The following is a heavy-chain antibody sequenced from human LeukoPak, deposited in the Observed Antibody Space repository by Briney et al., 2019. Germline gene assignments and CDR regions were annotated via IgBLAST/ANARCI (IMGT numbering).Heavy chain of an antibody. Sequence: SETLSLTCTVSGGSISSYYWSWIRQPPGKGLEWIGYIHYSGSTNYKASLKSRVSISVDTSKNQFSLKLSSVTAADTAVYYCAKDHMRPRIVGPTRSAFDIWGQGTMVTVSS. CDR2: IHYSGST. V-gene: IGHV4-59*01. CDR1: GGSISSYY. D-gene: IGHD1-26*01. J-gene: IGHJ3*02. CDR3: AKDHMRPRIVGPTRSAFDI.